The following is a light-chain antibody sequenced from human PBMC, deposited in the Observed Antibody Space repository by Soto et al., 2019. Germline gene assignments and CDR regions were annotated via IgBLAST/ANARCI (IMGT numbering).Light chain of an antibody. Sequence: EIRMTQSPGTLSVSPGERATLSCRAAQGVTTNFAWYQQKSGQSPRLLIYDVSNRATGVPARFSGSGSETDFTLTISGLRSEDSAVYYCQQCGSPPFTFGPGTKVD. J-gene: IGKJ3*01. CDR3: QQCGSPPFT. V-gene: IGKV3-15*01. CDR1: QGVTTN. CDR2: DVS.